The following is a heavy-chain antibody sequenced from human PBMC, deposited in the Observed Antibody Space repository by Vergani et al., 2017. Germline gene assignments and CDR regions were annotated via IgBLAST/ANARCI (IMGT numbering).Heavy chain of an antibody. Sequence: QVQLVESGGGVVQPGRSLRLSCAASGFTFSSYAMSWVRQAPGKGLEWVAVIWYDGSNKYYADSVKGRFTISRDNSKNTLYLQMNSLRAEDTAVYYCARIDTAMVTPLYYYGMDVWGQGTTVTVSS. V-gene: IGHV3-33*01. CDR3: ARIDTAMVTPLYYYGMDV. CDR1: GFTFSSYA. D-gene: IGHD5-18*01. J-gene: IGHJ6*02. CDR2: IWYDGSNK.